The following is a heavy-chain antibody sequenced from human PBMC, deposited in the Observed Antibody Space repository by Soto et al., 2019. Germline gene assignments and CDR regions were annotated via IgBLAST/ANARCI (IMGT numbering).Heavy chain of an antibody. CDR2: INPNSGGT. J-gene: IGHJ3*02. V-gene: IGHV1-2*02. D-gene: IGHD2-15*01. CDR3: ARDDGQSRDIFDI. Sequence: ASVKVSCKASGYFFTDYYIQWVRQAPGQGLEWMGWINPNSGGTTFAEKFEARVTLTRDTSISTVYMELSRLRSDDTAVYYCARDDGQSRDIFDIWGQGTMVTVSS. CDR1: GYFFTDYY.